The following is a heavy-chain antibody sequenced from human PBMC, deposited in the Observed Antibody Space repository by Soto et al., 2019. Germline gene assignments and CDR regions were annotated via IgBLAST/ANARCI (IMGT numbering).Heavy chain of an antibody. D-gene: IGHD4-17*01. J-gene: IGHJ6*03. CDR1: GGSISSYY. Sequence: SETLSLTCTVSGGSISSYYWSWIRQPPGKGLEWIGYIYYSGSTNYNPSLKSRVTISVDTSKNQFSLKLSSVTAADTAVYYCASRQGYDYGDYGDYYYMDVWGKGTTVTVS. CDR2: IYYSGST. CDR3: ASRQGYDYGDYGDYYYMDV. V-gene: IGHV4-59*08.